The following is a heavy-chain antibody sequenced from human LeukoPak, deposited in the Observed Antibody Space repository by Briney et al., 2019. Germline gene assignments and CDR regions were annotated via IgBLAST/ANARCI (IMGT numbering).Heavy chain of an antibody. V-gene: IGHV4-59*01. Sequence: SETLSLTCTVSGGSISSYYWSWIRQPPGKGLEWIGYIYYSGSTNYNPSLKSRVTISVDTSKNQFSLKLSSVTAEDTALYYCAKAAGGYCSSTSCYSPFDYWGQGTLVTVSS. J-gene: IGHJ4*02. CDR2: IYYSGST. CDR3: AKAAGGYCSSTSCYSPFDY. D-gene: IGHD2-2*02. CDR1: GGSISSYY.